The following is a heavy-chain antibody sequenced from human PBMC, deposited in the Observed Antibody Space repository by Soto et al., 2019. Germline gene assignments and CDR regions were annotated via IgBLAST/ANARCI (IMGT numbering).Heavy chain of an antibody. CDR3: ARGGSGYTWFNEF. D-gene: IGHD3-22*01. CDR2: IIPVFQTA. J-gene: IGHJ4*02. CDR1: GGLFSSYP. V-gene: IGHV1-69*01. Sequence: QEQLVQSGAEVKKSGSSVKVSCTASGGLFSSYPISWVRQVPGQGLEWMGGIIPVFQTAYYTQRFQGRVTITADESTNTAYMELSSLRSEDTAIYYCARGGSGYTWFNEFWGQGTLVTVSS.